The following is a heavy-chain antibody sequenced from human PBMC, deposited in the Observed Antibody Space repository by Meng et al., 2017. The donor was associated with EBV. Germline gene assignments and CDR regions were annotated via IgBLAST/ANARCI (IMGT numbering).Heavy chain of an antibody. CDR1: GFTFSGYG. V-gene: IGHV3-30*03. J-gene: IGHJ5*02. D-gene: IGHD1-26*01. CDR2: LPSDGGNT. CDR3: ARDLSGRFDP. Sequence: QVQLVESGGVVVQPGRSLRLSCAASGFTFSGYGMFWVRQAPGKGPEWVAILPSDGGNTYYSDSVKGRFTISRDNSKKTLYLQMNSLRAEDTAVYYCARDLSGRFDPWGQGTLVTVSS.